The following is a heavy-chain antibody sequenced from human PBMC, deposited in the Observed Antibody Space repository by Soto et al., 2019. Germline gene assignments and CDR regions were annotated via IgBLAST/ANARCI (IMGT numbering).Heavy chain of an antibody. Sequence: SETLSLTCAVYGGSFSGYYWSWIRQPPGKGLEWIGEINHSGSTNYNPSLKSRVTISVDTSKNQFSLKLSSVTAADTAAYYCARTQLYYGDLRWGQGTLVTVSS. V-gene: IGHV4-34*01. J-gene: IGHJ4*02. CDR3: ARTQLYYGDLR. CDR2: INHSGST. D-gene: IGHD4-17*01. CDR1: GGSFSGYY.